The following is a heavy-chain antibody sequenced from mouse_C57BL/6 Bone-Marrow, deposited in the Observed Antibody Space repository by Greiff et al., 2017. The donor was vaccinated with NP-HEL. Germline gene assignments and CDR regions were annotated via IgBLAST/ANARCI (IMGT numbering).Heavy chain of an antibody. Sequence: VQLQQPGAALVKPGASVKMSCKASGYPFTSYWITWVKQRPGQGLEWIGDIYPGSGSTNYNEKFKSKATLTVDTSSSTAYMQLSSLTSEDSAVYYCARGAPYYGPIDYWGQGTTLTVSS. CDR1: GYPFTSYW. D-gene: IGHD1-1*01. V-gene: IGHV1-55*01. J-gene: IGHJ2*01. CDR3: ARGAPYYGPIDY. CDR2: IYPGSGST.